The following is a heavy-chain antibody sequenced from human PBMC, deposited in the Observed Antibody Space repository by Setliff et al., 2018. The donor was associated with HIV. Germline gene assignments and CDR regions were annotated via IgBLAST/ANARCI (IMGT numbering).Heavy chain of an antibody. CDR1: GYSISTAYY. CDR3: MRGRSITIFGVAYFDF. V-gene: IGHV4-38-2*01. Sequence: PSETLSLTCAVSGYSISTAYYWGWIRQPPGKGLEWIGSVYHSGTTYYNLSLKSRVTISVDMSNNQFSLKVTSVTAADTAVYYCMRGRSITIFGVAYFDFWGQGTQVTVS. J-gene: IGHJ4*02. D-gene: IGHD3-3*01. CDR2: VYHSGTT.